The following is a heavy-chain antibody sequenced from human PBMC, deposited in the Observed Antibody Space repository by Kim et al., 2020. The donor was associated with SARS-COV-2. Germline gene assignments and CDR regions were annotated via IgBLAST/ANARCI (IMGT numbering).Heavy chain of an antibody. CDR3: ARDPGYCSSTSCYRYYYYYGMDV. J-gene: IGHJ6*02. V-gene: IGHV3-33*01. CDR2: IWYDGSNK. Sequence: GGSLRLSCAASGFTFSSYGMHWVRQAPGKGLEWVAVIWYDGSNKYYADSAKGRFTISRDNSKNTLYLQMNSLRAEDTAVYYCARDPGYCSSTSCYRYYYYYGMDVWGQGTTVTVSS. CDR1: GFTFSSYG. D-gene: IGHD2-2*01.